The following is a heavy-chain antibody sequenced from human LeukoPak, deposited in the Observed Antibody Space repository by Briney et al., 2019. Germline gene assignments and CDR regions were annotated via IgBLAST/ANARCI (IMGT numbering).Heavy chain of an antibody. Sequence: ASVKVSCEASGYTFTGYYMHWVRQAPGQGLEWMGWINPNSGGTNYAQKFQGRVTMTRDTSISTAYMELSRLRSDDTAVYYCARQRLGYCSSTSCPSAFDIWGQGTMVTVSS. D-gene: IGHD2-2*01. CDR3: ARQRLGYCSSTSCPSAFDI. CDR2: INPNSGGT. V-gene: IGHV1-2*02. J-gene: IGHJ3*02. CDR1: GYTFTGYY.